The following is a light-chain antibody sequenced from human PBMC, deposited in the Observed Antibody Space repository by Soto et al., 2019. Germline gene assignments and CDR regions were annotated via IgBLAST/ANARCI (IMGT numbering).Light chain of an antibody. J-gene: IGLJ2*01. CDR1: SSNIGAGYD. Sequence: QSVLTQPPSVSGAPGQRVTISCTGSSSNIGAGYDVHWYQQLPRTAPKLLIYGNSNRPSGVPDRFSGSKSGTSASLAITGLQAEDEVDYYCQSYDSSLSGYVVFGGGTKLTVL. V-gene: IGLV1-40*01. CDR3: QSYDSSLSGYVV. CDR2: GNS.